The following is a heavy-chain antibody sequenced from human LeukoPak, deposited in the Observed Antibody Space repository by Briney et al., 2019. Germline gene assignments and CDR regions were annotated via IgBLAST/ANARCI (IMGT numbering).Heavy chain of an antibody. CDR3: ARGSQKGVLRTFDY. D-gene: IGHD1-1*01. V-gene: IGHV4-59*01. CDR1: GGSISSYY. CDR2: IYYSGST. J-gene: IGHJ4*02. Sequence: PSETLSLTCTVSGGSISSYYWSWIRQPPGKGLEWIGYIYYSGSTNYNPSFKSRVTISVDTSKNQFSLKLSSVTAADTAVYYCARGSQKGVLRTFDYWGQGTLVTVSS.